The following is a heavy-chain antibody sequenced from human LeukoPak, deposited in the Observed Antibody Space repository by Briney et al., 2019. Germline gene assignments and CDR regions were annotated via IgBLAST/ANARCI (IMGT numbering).Heavy chain of an antibody. CDR2: LYYSGST. D-gene: IGHD2/OR15-2a*01. CDR3: ARVRGTFETD. J-gene: IGHJ1*01. V-gene: IGHV4-59*01. Sequence: SETLSLTCTVSGASISTYYWSWIRQPPGKGLEWIGYLYYSGSTTYSPSLKSRVTMSVDTSKSQFSLKLNSVTAADTAIYYCARVRGTFETDWGQGTLVTVSS. CDR1: GASISTYY.